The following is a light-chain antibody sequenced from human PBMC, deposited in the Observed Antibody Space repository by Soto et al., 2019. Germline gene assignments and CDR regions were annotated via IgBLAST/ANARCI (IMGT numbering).Light chain of an antibody. CDR1: QSVSNSY. CDR3: QQYGTSPRT. V-gene: IGKV3-20*01. J-gene: IGKJ1*01. Sequence: EIVLTQSPGTLSLSPGERATLSCMASQSVSNSYLAWYQQKPGQAPRLLIYGASNRATGIPDRFSGGGSGTDFTLTISRLEPEDFAVYYCQQYGTSPRTFGQGTKVDIK. CDR2: GAS.